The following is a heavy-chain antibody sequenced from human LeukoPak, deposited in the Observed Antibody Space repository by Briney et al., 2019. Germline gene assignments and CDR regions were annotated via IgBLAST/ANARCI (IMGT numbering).Heavy chain of an antibody. CDR3: ARRDPTTVTAIDY. CDR2: IFPDDSDT. CDR1: GFTFNNYA. V-gene: IGHV5-51*01. D-gene: IGHD4-17*01. J-gene: IGHJ4*02. Sequence: PGGSLRLSCAASGFTFNNYAMTWVRQTPGKGLEWVGIIFPDDSDTRYSPSFQGQVTLSADKSISTAYLQWSSLKASDTAIYYCARRDPTTVTAIDYWGQGTLVTVSS.